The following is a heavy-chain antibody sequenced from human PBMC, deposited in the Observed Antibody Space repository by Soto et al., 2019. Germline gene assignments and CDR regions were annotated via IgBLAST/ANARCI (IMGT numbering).Heavy chain of an antibody. CDR1: GFTFTRYS. J-gene: IGHJ4*02. CDR2: ISSANNYI. V-gene: IGHV3-21*06. CDR3: ARESEDLTSNFDY. Sequence: KTGGSLRLSCAASGFTFTRYSLNWVRQAPGKGLEWVSSISSANNYIYYGDSMKGRFTISRDNAKNSLYLEMNSLRAEDKAVYYCARESEDLTSNFDYWGQGTLVTVSS.